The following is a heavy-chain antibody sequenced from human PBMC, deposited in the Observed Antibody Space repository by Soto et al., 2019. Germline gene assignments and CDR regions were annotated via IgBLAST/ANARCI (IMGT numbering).Heavy chain of an antibody. Sequence: SLRLSCAASGFTFSSYWMHWVRQAPGKGLVWVSRINSDGSSTSYADSVKGRFTISRDNAKNTLYLQMNSLRAEDTAVYYCARDWSSSSWLNYWGQGTLVTVSS. V-gene: IGHV3-74*01. CDR2: INSDGSST. CDR3: ARDWSSSSWLNY. J-gene: IGHJ4*02. D-gene: IGHD6-13*01. CDR1: GFTFSSYW.